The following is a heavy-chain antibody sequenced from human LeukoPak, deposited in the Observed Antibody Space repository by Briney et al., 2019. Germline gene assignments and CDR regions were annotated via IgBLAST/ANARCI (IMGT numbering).Heavy chain of an antibody. Sequence: GASVKVSCKASGYTFTGYYMHWVRQAPGQGLEWMGWINPNSGGTNHAQKFRGRVTMTRDTSISTAYMELSRLRSDDTAVYYCARGGFGVGQNWFDPWGQGTLVTVSS. CDR3: ARGGFGVGQNWFDP. V-gene: IGHV1-2*02. CDR1: GYTFTGYY. J-gene: IGHJ5*02. D-gene: IGHD3-3*01. CDR2: INPNSGGT.